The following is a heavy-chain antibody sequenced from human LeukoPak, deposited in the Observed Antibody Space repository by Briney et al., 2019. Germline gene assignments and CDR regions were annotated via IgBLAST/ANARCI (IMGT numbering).Heavy chain of an antibody. V-gene: IGHV3-30-3*01. J-gene: IGHJ4*02. CDR3: ARDYNGIHIAARLPYTYYFDY. CDR1: GFTFSSYA. D-gene: IGHD6-6*01. CDR2: ISYDGSNK. Sequence: GGSLRLSCAASGFTFSSYAMHWVRQAPGKGLEWVAVISYDGSNKYYADSVKGRFTISRDNSKNTLYLQMNSLRAEDTAVYYCARDYNGIHIAARLPYTYYFDYWGQGTLVTVSS.